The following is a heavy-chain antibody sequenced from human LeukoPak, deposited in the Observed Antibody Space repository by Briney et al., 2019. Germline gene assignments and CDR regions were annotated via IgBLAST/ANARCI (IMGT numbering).Heavy chain of an antibody. V-gene: IGHV4-38-2*02. CDR1: GYSISSGYY. Sequence: PSETLSLTCTVSGYSISSGYYWGWIRQPPGKGLEWIGSIYHSGSTYYIPSLKSRVTISVDTSKNQFSLKLSSVTAADTAVYYCARENSSSSDWFDPWGQGTLVTVSS. J-gene: IGHJ5*02. CDR2: IYHSGST. D-gene: IGHD6-6*01. CDR3: ARENSSSSDWFDP.